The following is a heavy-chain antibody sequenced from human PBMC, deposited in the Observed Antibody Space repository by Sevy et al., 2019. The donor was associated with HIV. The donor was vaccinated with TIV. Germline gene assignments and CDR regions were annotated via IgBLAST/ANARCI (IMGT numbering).Heavy chain of an antibody. J-gene: IGHJ6*03. CDR3: ARAGYSYGHYYMDV. V-gene: IGHV1-69*13. CDR1: GGTFSSYA. D-gene: IGHD5-18*01. CDR2: IIPIFGTA. Sequence: ASMKVSCKASGGTFSSYAISWVRQAPGQGLEWMGRIIPIFGTANYAQKFQGRVTITADESTSTAYMELSSLRSEDTAVYYCARAGYSYGHYYMDVWGKGTTVTVSS.